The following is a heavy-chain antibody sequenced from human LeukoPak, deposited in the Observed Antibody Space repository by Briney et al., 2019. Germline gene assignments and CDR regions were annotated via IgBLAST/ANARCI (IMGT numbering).Heavy chain of an antibody. D-gene: IGHD2-2*01. J-gene: IGHJ2*01. CDR1: GYTLTELS. Sequence: ASVKVSCKVSGYTLTELSMHWVRQAPGKGLEWMGGFDPEDGETTYAQKFQGRVTMTEDTSTDTAYMELSSLRSEDTAVYYCATLGCSSTSCHYWYFDLWGRGTLVTVSS. CDR2: FDPEDGET. V-gene: IGHV1-24*01. CDR3: ATLGCSSTSCHYWYFDL.